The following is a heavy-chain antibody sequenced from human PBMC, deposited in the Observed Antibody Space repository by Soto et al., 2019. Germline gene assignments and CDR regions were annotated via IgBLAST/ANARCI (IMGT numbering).Heavy chain of an antibody. Sequence: EVQLLESGGGLVQPGGSLRLSCAASGFSFSSYAMVWVRQAPGKGLEWVSVISARGGSLYFADSVKGRFTISRDNSKNVLSLEMNSLRAEDTATYCCAKGAIEYSASVDNWGQGPLVVVSS. J-gene: IGHJ4*02. CDR1: GFSFSSYA. V-gene: IGHV3-23*01. CDR2: ISARGGSL. D-gene: IGHD5-12*01. CDR3: AKGAIEYSASVDN.